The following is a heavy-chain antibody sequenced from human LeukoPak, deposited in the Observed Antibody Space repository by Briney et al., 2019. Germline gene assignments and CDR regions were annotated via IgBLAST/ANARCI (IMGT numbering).Heavy chain of an antibody. Sequence: ASVKVSSKASGYTFTGYYIHWVRPAPGQGLEWMGWINPNSGGTNYAQNLEGRVTMTRDTSISTAYMELSSLTSDDTAVYYCARALSSLRLHYFDYWGQGTLITVSS. D-gene: IGHD6-6*01. CDR2: INPNSGGT. CDR1: GYTFTGYY. CDR3: ARALSSLRLHYFDY. J-gene: IGHJ4*02. V-gene: IGHV1-2*02.